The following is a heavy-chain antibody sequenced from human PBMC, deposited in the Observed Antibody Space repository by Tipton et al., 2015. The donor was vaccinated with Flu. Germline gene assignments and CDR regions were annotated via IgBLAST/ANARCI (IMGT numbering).Heavy chain of an antibody. CDR2: IYHSGST. D-gene: IGHD1-7*01. CDR3: ASFISEYNWNYGEGLDY. J-gene: IGHJ4*02. V-gene: IGHV4-39*07. Sequence: TLSLTCTVSGDSIRSVTYYWGWIRQPPGKGLEWIGSIYHSGSTYYNPSLKSRVTISVDTSKNQFSLKLSSVTAADTAVYYCASFISEYNWNYGEGLDYWGQGTLVTVSS. CDR1: GDSIRSVTYY.